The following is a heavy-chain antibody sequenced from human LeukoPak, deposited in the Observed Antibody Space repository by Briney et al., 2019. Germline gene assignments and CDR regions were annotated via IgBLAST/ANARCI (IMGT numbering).Heavy chain of an antibody. D-gene: IGHD2-2*01. V-gene: IGHV3-33*01. CDR1: GFTFSSYG. J-gene: IGHJ4*02. Sequence: PGGSLRLSCAASGFTFSSYGMHWVRQAPGKGLEWVAVIWYNGSNKYYADSVKGRFAISRDNSKNTLCLQMNSLRAEDTAVYYCARGDVGYCSSSSCSPLDHWGQGTLVTVSS. CDR3: ARGDVGYCSSSSCSPLDH. CDR2: IWYNGSNK.